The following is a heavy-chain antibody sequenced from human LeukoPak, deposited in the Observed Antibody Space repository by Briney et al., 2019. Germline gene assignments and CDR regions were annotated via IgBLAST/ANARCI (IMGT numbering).Heavy chain of an antibody. V-gene: IGHV3-7*03. CDR2: INRDGSKN. Sequence: GGSLRLSCAASEFTFGSYWMTWVRQAPGKGLEWVANINRDGSKNHFVDSVKGRFTSSRDNAKNFLYLQMNSLRAEDTAVYFCARESSPYCGDDCYFDAFDLWGQGTMVTVSS. CDR1: EFTFGSYW. D-gene: IGHD2-21*02. CDR3: ARESSPYCGDDCYFDAFDL. J-gene: IGHJ3*01.